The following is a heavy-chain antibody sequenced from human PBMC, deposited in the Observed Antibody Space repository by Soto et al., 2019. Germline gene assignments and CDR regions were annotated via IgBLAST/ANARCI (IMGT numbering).Heavy chain of an antibody. CDR1: GYTFINYY. J-gene: IGHJ6*02. Sequence: QVQLVQSGAEVKKPGASVQVSCKASGYTFINYYVHWVRQAPGQGLEWMGLCNPSTGVATYAQQCQARVAMTGDTSTTTVSMELSSLSSDDSAVYYCARDEDIVAVAVARSGMDVWGQGTTVTVSS. CDR2: CNPSTGVA. CDR3: ARDEDIVAVAVARSGMDV. V-gene: IGHV1-46*01. D-gene: IGHD2-15*01.